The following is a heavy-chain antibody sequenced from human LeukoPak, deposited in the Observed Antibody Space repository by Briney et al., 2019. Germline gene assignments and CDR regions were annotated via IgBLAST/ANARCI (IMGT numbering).Heavy chain of an antibody. V-gene: IGHV3-23*01. CDR1: RFTFTNYA. Sequence: HPGASQRLSCAPSRFTFTNYAVSCVRHAPEKELVWVSAILSSGGSTFYAVSVKGRFTVPRDHSKNTLYLQMNRLRAEDTALYDCAKWGEYDVLTGYYVPVHGGEGTVVTVSS. CDR3: AKWGEYDVLTGYYVPVH. J-gene: IGHJ4*02. D-gene: IGHD3-9*01. CDR2: ILSSGGST.